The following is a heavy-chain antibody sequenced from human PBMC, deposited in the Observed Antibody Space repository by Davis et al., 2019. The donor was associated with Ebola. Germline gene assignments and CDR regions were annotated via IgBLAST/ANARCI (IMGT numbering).Heavy chain of an antibody. CDR2: ISGSGGST. CDR3: AKVGRRDYYDSSGYYDY. Sequence: GESLKISCAASGFTFSRYAMSWVRQAPGKGLEWVSAISGSGGSTYYADSVKGRFTVSRDNSKNTLYLHMNSLRAEDTAVYYCAKVGRRDYYDSSGYYDYWGQGTLVTVSS. CDR1: GFTFSRYA. V-gene: IGHV3-23*01. J-gene: IGHJ4*02. D-gene: IGHD3-22*01.